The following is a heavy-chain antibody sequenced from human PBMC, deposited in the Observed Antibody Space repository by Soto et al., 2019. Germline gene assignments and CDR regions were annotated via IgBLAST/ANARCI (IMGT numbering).Heavy chain of an antibody. V-gene: IGHV4-61*01. CDR2: IYYSGST. CDR1: GGSVSSGSYY. CDR3: ARVAYYDILTGYYINYYYYYGMDV. J-gene: IGHJ6*02. Sequence: SETLSLTCTVSGGSVSSGSYYWSWIRQPPGKGLEWIGYIYYSGSTNYNPSLKSRVTISVDTSKNQFSLKLSSVTAADTAVHYCARVAYYDILTGYYINYYYYYGMDVWGQGTTVTVSS. D-gene: IGHD3-9*01.